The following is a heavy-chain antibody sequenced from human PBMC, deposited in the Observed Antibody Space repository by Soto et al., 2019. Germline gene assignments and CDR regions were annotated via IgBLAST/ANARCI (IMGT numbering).Heavy chain of an antibody. J-gene: IGHJ4*02. V-gene: IGHV4-31*03. CDR3: ARLSGPQRGYSYVSGVYYFDY. CDR2: IYYSGST. Sequence: SETLSLTCTVSGGSISSGGYYWSWIRQHPGKGLEWIGYIYYSGSTYYNPSLKSRVTISVDTSKNQFSLKLSSVTAADTAVYYCARLSGPQRGYSYVSGVYYFDYWGQGTLVTVSS. D-gene: IGHD5-18*01. CDR1: GGSISSGGYY.